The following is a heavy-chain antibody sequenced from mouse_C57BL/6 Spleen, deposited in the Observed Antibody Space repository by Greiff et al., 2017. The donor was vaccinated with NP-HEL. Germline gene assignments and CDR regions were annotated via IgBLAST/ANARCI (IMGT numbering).Heavy chain of an antibody. Sequence: QVQLQQSGAELVKPGASVKLSCKASGYTFTSYWMQWVKQRPGQGLEWIGEIDPSDSYTNYNQKFKGKATLTVDTSSSTAYMQLSSLTSEDSAVYYCARWELLGRAYWGQGTLVTVSA. J-gene: IGHJ3*01. D-gene: IGHD4-1*01. CDR1: GYTFTSYW. CDR3: ARWELLGRAY. V-gene: IGHV1-50*01. CDR2: IDPSDSYT.